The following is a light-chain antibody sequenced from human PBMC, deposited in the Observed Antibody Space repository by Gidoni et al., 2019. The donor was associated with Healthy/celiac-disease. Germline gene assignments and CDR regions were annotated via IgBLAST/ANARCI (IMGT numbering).Light chain of an antibody. J-gene: IGLJ3*02. CDR2: EVS. CDR1: SSDVGGYNY. CDR3: SSYTSSSSWV. V-gene: IGLV2-14*01. Sequence: QSALTHTAPVSGSPGQSITISRTGTSSDVGGYNYVSWYQQHPGKAPNLMFYEVSNRPSGVSNRFSGSKSGNTASLTIAGHQAEDEADYYCSSYTSSSSWVFGGGTKLTVL.